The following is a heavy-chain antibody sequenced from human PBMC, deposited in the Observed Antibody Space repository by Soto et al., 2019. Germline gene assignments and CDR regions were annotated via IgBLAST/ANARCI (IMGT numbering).Heavy chain of an antibody. V-gene: IGHV3-30-3*01. Sequence: WGSLRLSCAASGFTCSSYAMHWVRQAPGKGLEWVAVISYDGSNKYYADSVKGRFTISRDNSKNTLYLQMNSLRAEDTAVYYCSGRGGRDYYSYGMDVWGQGTTVTVSS. CDR3: SGRGGRDYYSYGMDV. CDR1: GFTCSSYA. CDR2: ISYDGSNK. D-gene: IGHD3-16*01. J-gene: IGHJ6*02.